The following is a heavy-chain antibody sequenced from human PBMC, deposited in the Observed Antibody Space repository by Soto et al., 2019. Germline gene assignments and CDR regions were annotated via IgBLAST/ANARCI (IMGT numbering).Heavy chain of an antibody. CDR3: VTDKLYRKNEHAFDH. CDR1: GFSFKNYA. D-gene: IGHD1-1*01. J-gene: IGHJ4*02. V-gene: IGHV3-9*01. Sequence: EVQLVESGGGLVQPGRSPSLSCAASGFSFKNYAMHWVRPAPGKGLECVSGISWNRGTIDYEHSVRGRSTTSIDNAKNSLSQQMNSGIPEDTAFYYRVTDKLYRKNEHAFDHWGEGTLVTVS. CDR2: ISWNRGTI.